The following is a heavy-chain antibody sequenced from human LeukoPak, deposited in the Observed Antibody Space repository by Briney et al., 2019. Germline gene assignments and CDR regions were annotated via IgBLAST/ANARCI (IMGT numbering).Heavy chain of an antibody. D-gene: IGHD6-13*01. CDR3: AGGGSHRSSSWYGWFDP. J-gene: IGHJ5*02. V-gene: IGHV1-69*05. Sequence: SVKVSCKASGGTFSSYAISWVRQAPGQGLEWMGGIIPIFGTANYAQKFQGRVTITTDESTSTAYMELSSLRSEDTAVYYCAGGGSHRSSSWYGWFDPWGQGTLVTVSS. CDR2: IIPIFGTA. CDR1: GGTFSSYA.